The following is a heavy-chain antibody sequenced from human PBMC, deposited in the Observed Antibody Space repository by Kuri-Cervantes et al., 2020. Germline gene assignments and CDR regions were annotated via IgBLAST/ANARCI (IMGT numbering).Heavy chain of an antibody. Sequence: SVKVSCKASGYTFTGYYIHWVRQAPGQGLEWMGGIIPIFGTANYAQKFQGRVTITTDESTSTAYMELSSLRSEDTAVYYCAVGGGFSVGATRDYWGQGTLVTVSS. CDR3: AVGGGFSVGATRDY. V-gene: IGHV1-69*05. CDR1: GYTFTGYY. J-gene: IGHJ4*02. D-gene: IGHD1-26*01. CDR2: IIPIFGTA.